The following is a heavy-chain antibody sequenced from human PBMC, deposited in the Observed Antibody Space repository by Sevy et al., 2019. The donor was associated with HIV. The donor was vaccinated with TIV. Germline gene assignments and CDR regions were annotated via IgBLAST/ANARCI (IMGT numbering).Heavy chain of an antibody. CDR3: ARPNYGDYYYFDY. CDR2: IYYSGNT. D-gene: IGHD4-17*01. Sequence: LETLSLTCSVSGGSISSSNYYWGWIRQPPGKGLEWIGSIYYSGNTYYNLSLKSRVTISVDTSKNQFSLKLTSVTAADTAVYYCARPNYGDYYYFDYWGRGTLVTVSS. V-gene: IGHV4-39*01. CDR1: GGSISSSNYY. J-gene: IGHJ4*02.